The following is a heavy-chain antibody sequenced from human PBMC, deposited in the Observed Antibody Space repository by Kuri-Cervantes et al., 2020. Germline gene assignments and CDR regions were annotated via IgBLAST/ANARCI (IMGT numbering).Heavy chain of an antibody. J-gene: IGHJ4*02. V-gene: IGHV4-59*01. D-gene: IGHD6-6*01. CDR1: GGSISSYY. CDR3: ARDSPEYSSSSSVPFDY. Sequence: SETLSLTSTVSGGSISSYYWSWIRQPPGKGLEWIGYIYYSGSTNYNPSLKSRVTISVDTSKNQFSLKLSSVTAADTAVYYCARDSPEYSSSSSVPFDYWGQGTLVTVSS. CDR2: IYYSGST.